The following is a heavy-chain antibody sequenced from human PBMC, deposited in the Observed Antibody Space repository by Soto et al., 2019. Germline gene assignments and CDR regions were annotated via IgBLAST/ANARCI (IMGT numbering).Heavy chain of an antibody. CDR3: ARSGYYDFWSGYYPFDY. J-gene: IGHJ4*02. Sequence: EVQLVESGGGLVQPGGSLRLSCAASGFTISSYWMHWVRQAPGKGLVWVSRINSDGSSTSYADSVKGRFTISRDNAKNTLYLQMNSLRAEDTAVYYCARSGYYDFWSGYYPFDYWGQGTLVTVSS. V-gene: IGHV3-74*01. CDR1: GFTISSYW. D-gene: IGHD3-3*01. CDR2: INSDGSST.